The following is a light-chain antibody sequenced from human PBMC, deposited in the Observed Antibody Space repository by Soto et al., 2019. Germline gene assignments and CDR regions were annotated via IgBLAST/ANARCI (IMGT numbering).Light chain of an antibody. V-gene: IGKV1-39*01. Sequence: DIQMTQSPSSLSASVGASVTITCRASQNIYNYLNWYQQKPGKAPRLLIYAASTLHSGVPSRFTGSGSGTDFSLTINGLQPEDFATYYCQHSYTAPPFTFGQGTRLEIK. CDR3: QHSYTAPPFT. CDR2: AAS. J-gene: IGKJ5*01. CDR1: QNIYNY.